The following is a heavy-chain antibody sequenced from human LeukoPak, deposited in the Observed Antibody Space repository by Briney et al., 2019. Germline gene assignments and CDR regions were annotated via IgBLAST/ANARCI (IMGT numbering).Heavy chain of an antibody. Sequence: PGGSLRLSCAASGFTLSSYSMHWVRQAPGRGLEWISYISKSSSTIYYADSAKGRFTISRDNAKNSLYLQMSSLRDEDTAVYYCARAGPYSSVNHIWGQGTMVTVSS. CDR1: GFTLSSYS. D-gene: IGHD6-19*01. CDR3: ARAGPYSSVNHI. CDR2: ISKSSSTI. J-gene: IGHJ3*02. V-gene: IGHV3-48*02.